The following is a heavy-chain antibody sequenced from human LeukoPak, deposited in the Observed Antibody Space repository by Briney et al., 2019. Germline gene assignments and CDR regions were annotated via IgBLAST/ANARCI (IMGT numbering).Heavy chain of an antibody. Sequence: SETLSLTCAVYGGSFSGYYWSWFRQPPGQGLESIGKINHSGSTNYNPSLKTRVTISVDTSKNQFSLKLSSVTAADTAVYYCARGKNYYGSGSYNLRTNWLDPWGQGTLVTVSS. V-gene: IGHV4-34*01. J-gene: IGHJ5*02. CDR1: GGSFSGYY. D-gene: IGHD3-10*01. CDR3: ARGKNYYGSGSYNLRTNWLDP. CDR2: INHSGST.